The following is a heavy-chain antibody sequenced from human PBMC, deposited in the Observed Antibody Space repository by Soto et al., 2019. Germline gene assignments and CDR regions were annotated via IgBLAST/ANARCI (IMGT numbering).Heavy chain of an antibody. J-gene: IGHJ6*02. D-gene: IGHD3-10*01. CDR3: ARDPITGMVWGVIIVAHYFYGMDV. CDR1: GYTFTSYG. CDR2: ISAYNGNT. Sequence: ASVKVSCKASGYTFTSYGISWVRQAPGQGLEWMGWISAYNGNTNYAQKLQGRVTMTTDTSTSTAYMELRSLRSDDTAVYYCARDPITGMVWGVIIVAHYFYGMDVWGQGTSVTVSS. V-gene: IGHV1-18*04.